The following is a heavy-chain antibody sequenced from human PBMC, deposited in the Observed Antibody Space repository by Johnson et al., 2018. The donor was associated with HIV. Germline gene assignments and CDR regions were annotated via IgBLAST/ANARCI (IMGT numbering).Heavy chain of an antibody. D-gene: IGHD3-22*01. J-gene: IGHJ3*02. CDR3: ARDLGSGYNDAFDI. CDR2: IRSKAYGGTT. Sequence: VQLVESGGGLVQPGRSLRLSCTASGFTFGDYAMSWFRQAPGKGLEWVGFIRSKAYGGTTEYAASVKGRFTISRDDSKSIAYLQMNSLKTEDTAVYYCARDLGSGYNDAFDIWGQGTMVTISS. CDR1: GFTFGDYA. V-gene: IGHV3-49*03.